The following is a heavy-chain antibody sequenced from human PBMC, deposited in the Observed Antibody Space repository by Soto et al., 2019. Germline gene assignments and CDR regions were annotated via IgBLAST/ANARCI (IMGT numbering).Heavy chain of an antibody. D-gene: IGHD2-15*01. CDR1: GFTLSSYG. CDR3: AKDRARYCGGGSCYSIFDY. Sequence: QVQLVESGGGVVQPGRSLRLSCAASGFTLSSYGMHWVRQAPGKGLEWVAVISYDGSNKYYADSVKGRFTISRDNSKNTLYLQMNSLRAEDTAVYYCAKDRARYCGGGSCYSIFDYWGQGTLVTVSS. CDR2: ISYDGSNK. V-gene: IGHV3-30*18. J-gene: IGHJ4*02.